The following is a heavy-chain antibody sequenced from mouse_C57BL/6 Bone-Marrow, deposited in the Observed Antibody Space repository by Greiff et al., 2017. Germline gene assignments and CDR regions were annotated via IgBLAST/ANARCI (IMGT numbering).Heavy chain of an antibody. J-gene: IGHJ2*01. CDR3: TSYGSFDY. Sequence: VQLKESGAELVRPGASVKLSCTASGFNIKDDYMHWVKQRPEQGLEWIGWIDPENGDTEYASKFQGKATIPADTSSNTAYLQLSSLTSEDTAVYYCTSYGSFDYWGQGTTRTVSS. CDR1: GFNIKDDY. CDR2: IDPENGDT. V-gene: IGHV14-4*01. D-gene: IGHD1-1*01.